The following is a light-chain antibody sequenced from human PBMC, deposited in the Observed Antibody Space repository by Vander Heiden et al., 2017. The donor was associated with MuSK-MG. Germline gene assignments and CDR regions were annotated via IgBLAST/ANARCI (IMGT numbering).Light chain of an antibody. CDR3: QQSYSTPTT. CDR1: QSISSY. CDR2: AAS. V-gene: IGKV1-39*01. Sequence: DIQMTQSPSSLSASVGDRVTITCRASQSISSYLNWYQQKPGKAPKLLIHAASSLQSGVPSRFSGSGSGTDFTLTISSLQPEDFATYYCQQSYSTPTTFGGGTKVEIK. J-gene: IGKJ4*01.